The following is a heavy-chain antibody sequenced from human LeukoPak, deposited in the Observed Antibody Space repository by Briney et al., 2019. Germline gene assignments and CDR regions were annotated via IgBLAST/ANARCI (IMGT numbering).Heavy chain of an antibody. V-gene: IGHV4-34*01. CDR1: GGSFSGHY. CDR3: ARVMLIGGYSCGFLRGPLLD. Sequence: SETLSLTCAVYGGSFSGHYWSWIRQPPGKGLEWIGEINHSGSTNYNPSLKSRVTISVDTSKNQFSLKLSSVTAADTAVYYCARVMLIGGYSCGFLRGPLLDWGQGTLVTVSS. J-gene: IGHJ4*02. CDR2: INHSGST. D-gene: IGHD5-18*01.